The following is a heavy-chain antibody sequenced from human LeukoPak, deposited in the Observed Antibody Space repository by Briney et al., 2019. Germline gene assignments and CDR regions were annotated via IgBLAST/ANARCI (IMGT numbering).Heavy chain of an antibody. CDR3: ARANFLYCSSTTCLFDY. V-gene: IGHV1-2*02. D-gene: IGHD2-2*01. CDR2: SNPNDGDT. CDR1: GYTFTSYY. J-gene: IGHJ4*02. Sequence: ASVKVSCKASGYTFTSYYMHWVRQAPGQGLEWMGISNPNDGDTNYAQKFQGRVTMTRDTSISTAHMEVSRLRSDDTAVYYCARANFLYCSSTTCLFDYWGQGTLVTVSS.